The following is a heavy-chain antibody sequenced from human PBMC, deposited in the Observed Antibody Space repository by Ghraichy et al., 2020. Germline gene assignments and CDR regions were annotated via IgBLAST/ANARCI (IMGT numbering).Heavy chain of an antibody. Sequence: ASVKVSCKASGYTFTSYDINWVRQATGQGLEWMGWMNPNSGNTGYAQKFQGRVTMTRNTSISTAYMELSSLRSEDTAVYYCARVCGGDCYDPREDVWGQGTTVTVSS. J-gene: IGHJ6*02. D-gene: IGHD2-21*01. CDR1: GYTFTSYD. V-gene: IGHV1-8*01. CDR2: MNPNSGNT. CDR3: ARVCGGDCYDPREDV.